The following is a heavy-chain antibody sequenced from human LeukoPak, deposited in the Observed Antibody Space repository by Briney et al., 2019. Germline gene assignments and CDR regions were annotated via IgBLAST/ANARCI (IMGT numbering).Heavy chain of an antibody. D-gene: IGHD6-19*01. CDR3: ARDGGVGTSGSTDY. J-gene: IGHJ4*02. CDR1: GFTFSTYG. Sequence: AGRSLRLSCAASGFTFSTYGMHWVRQAPGKGLEWVAVIWYDGSYKYYADSVKGRFTISRDNSKNTLYLQMNSLRAEDTAVYYCARDGGVGTSGSTDYWGQGTLVTVSS. CDR2: IWYDGSYK. V-gene: IGHV3-33*01.